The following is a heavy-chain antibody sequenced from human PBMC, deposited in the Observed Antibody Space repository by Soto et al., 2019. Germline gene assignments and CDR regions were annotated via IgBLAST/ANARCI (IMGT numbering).Heavy chain of an antibody. V-gene: IGHV1-18*01. CDR1: GYTFTSYG. J-gene: IGHJ4*02. Sequence: GASVKPSCKASGYTFTSYGISWVRQAPGQGLEWMGWISPYNSNTHYAQSLLGRVTVTRDTSTGTAYMELRSLRSDDTAVYYCARTGGDCTQGVCYDYWGQGTLVTVSS. CDR3: ARTGGDCTQGVCYDY. CDR2: ISPYNSNT. D-gene: IGHD2-8*01.